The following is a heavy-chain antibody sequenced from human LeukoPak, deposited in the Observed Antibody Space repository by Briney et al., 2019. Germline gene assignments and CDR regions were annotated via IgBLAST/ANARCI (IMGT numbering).Heavy chain of an antibody. Sequence: PGGSLRLSCAASGFTFSSYAMSWVRQAPGKGLEWVSAISGSGGSTYYADSVKGRFTISRDNSKNTLYLQMNSLRAEDTAVYYCAKSREGIAVAGYYFDYWGQGTLVTVSS. CDR3: AKSREGIAVAGYYFDY. CDR2: ISGSGGST. V-gene: IGHV3-23*01. D-gene: IGHD6-19*01. J-gene: IGHJ4*02. CDR1: GFTFSSYA.